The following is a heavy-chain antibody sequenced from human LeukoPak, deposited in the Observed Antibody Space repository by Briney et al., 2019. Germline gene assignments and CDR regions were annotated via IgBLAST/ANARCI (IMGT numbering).Heavy chain of an antibody. D-gene: IGHD2-21*02. CDR3: ARSGFYCGGDCYVDY. CDR2: INHSGST. CDR1: VGSFIAYY. V-gene: IGHV4-34*01. J-gene: IGHJ4*02. Sequence: SETLSLTCAVYVGSFIAYYWRWIRQPPGKGLEWIGEINHSGSTNYNPSLKSRVTISVDTSKNQFSLKLSSVTAADTAAYYCARSGFYCGGDCYVDYWGQGTLVTVSS.